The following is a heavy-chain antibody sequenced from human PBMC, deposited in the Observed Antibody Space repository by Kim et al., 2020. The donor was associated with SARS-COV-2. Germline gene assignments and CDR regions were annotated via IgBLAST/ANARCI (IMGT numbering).Heavy chain of an antibody. J-gene: IGHJ4*02. Sequence: YTSGRTNYNPSLQSRVTMSVDMPKNQFSLKLSSVTAADTAVYYCASALGHWGQGTLVTVSS. CDR2: YTSGRT. V-gene: IGHV4-4*07. D-gene: IGHD3-16*02. CDR3: ASALGH.